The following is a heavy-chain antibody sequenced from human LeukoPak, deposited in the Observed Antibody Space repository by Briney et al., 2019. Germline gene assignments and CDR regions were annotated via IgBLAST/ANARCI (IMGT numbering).Heavy chain of an antibody. CDR3: ARLGSVDGWFDP. CDR1: GGSISSGNYY. CDR2: INYSGTT. Sequence: PSETLSLTCTVSGGSISSGNYYWAWIRQPPGGGLEWIGSINYSGTTYYTSSLKSRVTVSIDTSKNQFSLRLSSVTAPDTAVYYCARLGSVDGWFDPWGQGSLVTVSS. D-gene: IGHD2-15*01. V-gene: IGHV4-39*07. J-gene: IGHJ5*02.